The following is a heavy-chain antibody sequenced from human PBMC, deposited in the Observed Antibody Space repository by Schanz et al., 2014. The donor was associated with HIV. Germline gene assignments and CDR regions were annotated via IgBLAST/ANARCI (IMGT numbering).Heavy chain of an antibody. CDR3: AKGGPMAPYPIDY. D-gene: IGHD3-10*01. Sequence: QVQLVESGGGVVQPGRSLRLSCAASGFTFSSYGMHWVRQAPGKGLKWVALISDDGSKKYYIDSVKGRFTISRDNSKNTLYLQMNNLRLEDTAVFYCAKGGPMAPYPIDYWGQGTLVTVSS. CDR2: ISDDGSKK. CDR1: GFTFSSYG. V-gene: IGHV3-30*18. J-gene: IGHJ4*02.